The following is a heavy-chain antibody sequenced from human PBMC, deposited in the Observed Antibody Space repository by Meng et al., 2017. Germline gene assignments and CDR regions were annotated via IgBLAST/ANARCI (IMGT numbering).Heavy chain of an antibody. J-gene: IGHJ5*02. Sequence: QGPLQQWGAGLLKPSETLSLTCAGYGGSFSGYYWSWIRQPPGKGLEWIGEINHSGSTNYNPSLKSRVTISVDTSKNQFSLKLSSVTAADTAVYYCARGLRITVVRGVKGWFDPWGQGTLVTVSS. V-gene: IGHV4-34*01. CDR3: ARGLRITVVRGVKGWFDP. D-gene: IGHD3-10*01. CDR1: GGSFSGYY. CDR2: INHSGST.